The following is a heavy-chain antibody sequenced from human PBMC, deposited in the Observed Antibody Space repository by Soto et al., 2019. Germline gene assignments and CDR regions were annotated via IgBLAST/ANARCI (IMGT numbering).Heavy chain of an antibody. CDR2: FDPEDGET. CDR1: GYTLTELS. Sequence: ASVKVSCKVSGYTLTELSMHWVRQAPGKGLEWMGGFDPEDGETIYAQKFQGRVTMTEDTSTDTAYMELSGLRSEDAAVYYRATSGSMLNYYGSGSYYGYKYYFDYWGQGTLVTVSS. V-gene: IGHV1-24*01. J-gene: IGHJ4*02. CDR3: ATSGSMLNYYGSGSYYGYKYYFDY. D-gene: IGHD3-10*01.